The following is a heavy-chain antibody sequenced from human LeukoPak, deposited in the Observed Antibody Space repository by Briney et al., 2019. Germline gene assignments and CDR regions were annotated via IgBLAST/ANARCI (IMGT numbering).Heavy chain of an antibody. CDR2: IYYSGST. CDR1: GGSITGYY. J-gene: IGHJ6*03. CDR3: ARVPLRDCSSTSCLRYFYMGV. V-gene: IGHV4-59*01. D-gene: IGHD2-2*01. Sequence: SETLSLTCSVSGGSITGYYWSWIRQPPGEGLEWIGYIYYSGSTSYTPSLKSRVTISVDTSKNQFSLKLTSVTAADAAVYYCARVPLRDCSSTSCLRYFYMGVWGKGTTVTVS.